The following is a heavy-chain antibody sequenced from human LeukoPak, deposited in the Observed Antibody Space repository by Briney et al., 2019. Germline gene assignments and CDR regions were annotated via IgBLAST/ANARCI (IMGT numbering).Heavy chain of an antibody. Sequence: PGGSLRLSCAASGFTFSSYAMSWVRQAPGKGLEWVSAISGSGGSTYYADSVKGRFTISRDNSKNTLYLQMNSLRAEDTAVYYCAGASRFNDAFDIWGQGTMVTVSS. CDR2: ISGSGGST. CDR1: GFTFSSYA. V-gene: IGHV3-23*01. CDR3: AGASRFNDAFDI. D-gene: IGHD1-26*01. J-gene: IGHJ3*02.